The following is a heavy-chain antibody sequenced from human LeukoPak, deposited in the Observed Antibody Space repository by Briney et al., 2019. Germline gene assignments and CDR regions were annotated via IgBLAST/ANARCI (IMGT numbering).Heavy chain of an antibody. CDR2: ISGSGGST. J-gene: IGHJ4*02. D-gene: IGHD3-16*02. Sequence: PGGSLRLSCAASGFTFSSYAMSWVRQAPGKGLEWVSAISGSGGSTYYADSVKGRFTISGDNSKNTLYLQMNSLRAEDTAVYYCAKGVGREGELSLYFDYWGQGTLVTVSS. V-gene: IGHV3-23*01. CDR3: AKGVGREGELSLYFDY. CDR1: GFTFSSYA.